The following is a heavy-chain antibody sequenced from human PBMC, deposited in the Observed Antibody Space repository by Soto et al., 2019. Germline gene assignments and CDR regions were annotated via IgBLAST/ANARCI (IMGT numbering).Heavy chain of an antibody. J-gene: IGHJ4*02. CDR1: GYTFATFG. D-gene: IGHD4-17*01. Sequence: GASVKVSCKASGYTFATFGITWVRQAPGQGLEWMGWISPYNGNTDYAQKFQGRVTMTTDTSTSTAYMELRSLRSDDTAVYYCARSDSTATTRFDYCGQGTLVTVSS. CDR2: ISPYNGNT. CDR3: ARSDSTATTRFDY. V-gene: IGHV1-18*01.